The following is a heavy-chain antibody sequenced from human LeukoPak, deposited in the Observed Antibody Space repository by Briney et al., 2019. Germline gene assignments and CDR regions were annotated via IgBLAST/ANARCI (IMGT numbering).Heavy chain of an antibody. CDR3: AKSYCYGSGSYYNGFFDP. V-gene: IGHV4-59*08. CDR1: GGSISSYY. D-gene: IGHD3-10*01. J-gene: IGHJ5*02. Sequence: SETLSLTCTVSGGSISSYYWSWIRQPPGKGLEWIGYIYYSGSTNYNPSLKSRVTISVDTSKNQFSLKLSSVTAADTAVYYCAKSYCYGSGSYYNGFFDPWGQGTLVTVSS. CDR2: IYYSGST.